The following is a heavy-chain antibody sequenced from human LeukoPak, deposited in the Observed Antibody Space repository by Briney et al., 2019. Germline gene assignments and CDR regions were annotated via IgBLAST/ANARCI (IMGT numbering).Heavy chain of an antibody. D-gene: IGHD3-3*01. CDR2: IYYSGST. CDR3: ARIRTDDFWSGYYAVDY. CDR1: GGSISSGGYY. Sequence: KSSETLSLTCTVSGGSISSGGYYWSWIRQHPGKGLEWIGYIYYSGSTYYNPSLKSRVTISVDTSKNQFSLKLSSVTAADTAVYYCARIRTDDFWSGYYAVDYWGQGTLVTVSS. V-gene: IGHV4-31*03. J-gene: IGHJ4*02.